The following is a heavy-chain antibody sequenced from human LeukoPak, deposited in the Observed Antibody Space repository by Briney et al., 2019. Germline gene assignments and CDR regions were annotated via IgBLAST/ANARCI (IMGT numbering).Heavy chain of an antibody. V-gene: IGHV1-69*01. CDR1: GGTFSSYA. Sequence: GASVKVSCKASGGTFSSYAISWVRQAPGQGLEWMGGIIPIFGTANYAQKFQGRVTITADESTSTAYMELSSLRSEDTAVYYCARDSGYCTNGVCYLRYWGQGTLVTVSS. J-gene: IGHJ4*02. CDR2: IIPIFGTA. CDR3: ARDSGYCTNGVCYLRY. D-gene: IGHD2-8*01.